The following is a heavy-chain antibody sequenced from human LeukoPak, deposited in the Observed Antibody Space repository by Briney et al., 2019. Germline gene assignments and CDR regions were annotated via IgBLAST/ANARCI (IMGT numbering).Heavy chain of an antibody. Sequence: GGSLRLSCAASGFTVSSNYMSWVRQAPGKGLEWVSVIYSGGSTYYADSVKGRFTISRDNSKNTLYLQMNSLRAEDTAVYYCAREIPYDSSGYYSWGQGTLVTVSS. J-gene: IGHJ4*02. D-gene: IGHD3-22*01. CDR1: GFTVSSNY. CDR2: IYSGGST. CDR3: AREIPYDSSGYYS. V-gene: IGHV3-66*01.